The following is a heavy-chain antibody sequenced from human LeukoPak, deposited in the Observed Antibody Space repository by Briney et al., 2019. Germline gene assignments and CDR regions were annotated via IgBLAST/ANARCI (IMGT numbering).Heavy chain of an antibody. CDR1: GFTFSDYY. CDR3: ATDRSYYDILTGYYPHHDY. J-gene: IGHJ4*02. D-gene: IGHD3-9*01. Sequence: PGGSLRLSCAASGFTFSDYYMSWIRQAPGKGLEWVSYISSSSSYTNYADSVKGRFTISRDNAKNSLYLQMNSLRAEDTAVYYCATDRSYYDILTGYYPHHDYWGQGTLVTVSS. CDR2: ISSSSSYT. V-gene: IGHV3-11*05.